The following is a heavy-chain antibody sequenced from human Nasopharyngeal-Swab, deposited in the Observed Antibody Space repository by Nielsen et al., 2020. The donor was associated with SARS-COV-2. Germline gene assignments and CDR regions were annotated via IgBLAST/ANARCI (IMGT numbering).Heavy chain of an antibody. J-gene: IGHJ4*02. V-gene: IGHV4-59*01. CDR2: IYYSGST. Sequence: SETLSHTCTVSGGSISSYYWSWIRQPPGKGLEWIGYIYYSGSTNYNPSLKSRVTISVDTSKNQFSLKLSSVTAADTAVYYCARESVTRTFDYWGQGTLVTVSS. CDR1: GGSISSYY. D-gene: IGHD4-17*01. CDR3: ARESVTRTFDY.